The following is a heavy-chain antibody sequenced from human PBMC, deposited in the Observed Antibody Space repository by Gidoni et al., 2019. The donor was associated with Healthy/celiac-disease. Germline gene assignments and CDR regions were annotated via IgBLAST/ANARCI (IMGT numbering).Heavy chain of an antibody. CDR2: ISWNSGSI. CDR1: GFTFDDYA. V-gene: IGHV3-9*01. D-gene: IGHD4-17*01. Sequence: EVQLVASGGGLVQPGRSLRLSCAASGFTFDDYAMHWVRQAPGKGLEWVSGISWNSGSIGYADSVKGRFTISRDNAKNSLYLQMNSLRAEDTALYYCAKDQDYGDYLGELDYWGQGTLVTVSS. J-gene: IGHJ4*02. CDR3: AKDQDYGDYLGELDY.